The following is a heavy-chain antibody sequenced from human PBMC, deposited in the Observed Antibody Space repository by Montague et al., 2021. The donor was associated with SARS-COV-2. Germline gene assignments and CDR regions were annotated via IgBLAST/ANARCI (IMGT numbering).Heavy chain of an antibody. CDR3: ARDPWRITIFGVVTRYGMGV. CDR1: GGSVSSGSYY. Sequence: SETLSLTCIVSGGSVSSGSYYWSWIRQPPGKGPEWIGYIYYSGSTNYNPSLKSRVTISVDTSKNQFSLKLSSVTAADTAVYYCARDPWRITIFGVVTRYGMGVWSQGTTVTVSS. J-gene: IGHJ6*02. CDR2: IYYSGST. D-gene: IGHD3-3*01. V-gene: IGHV4-61*01.